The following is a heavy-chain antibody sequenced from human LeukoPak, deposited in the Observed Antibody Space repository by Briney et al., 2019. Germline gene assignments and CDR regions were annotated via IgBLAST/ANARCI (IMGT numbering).Heavy chain of an antibody. Sequence: PSETLSLTCTVSGGSISRYYWSWIRQPPGKGLGWIAYVFYSGSAYYNPSLKSRVTISVATSKNHFSLQLGSVTAADTAVYYCSRHDYGGNSAAFDPWGQGTLVTVSS. CDR1: GGSISRYY. CDR2: VFYSGSA. J-gene: IGHJ5*02. D-gene: IGHD4-23*01. V-gene: IGHV4-59*08. CDR3: SRHDYGGNSAAFDP.